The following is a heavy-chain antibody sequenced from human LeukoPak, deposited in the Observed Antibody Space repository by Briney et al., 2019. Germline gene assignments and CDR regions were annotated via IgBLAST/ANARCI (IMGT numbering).Heavy chain of an antibody. J-gene: IGHJ4*02. D-gene: IGHD3-22*01. CDR1: GGSISSYY. Sequence: PSETLSLTCNVSGGSISSYYWSWIRQPPGKGLEWIGYIYYSGSTYYNPSLKSRVTISVDTSKNQFSLKLSSVTAADTAVYYCARDRYYDSSGYYYLDYWGQGTLVTVSS. CDR3: ARDRYYDSSGYYYLDY. V-gene: IGHV4-59*01. CDR2: IYYSGST.